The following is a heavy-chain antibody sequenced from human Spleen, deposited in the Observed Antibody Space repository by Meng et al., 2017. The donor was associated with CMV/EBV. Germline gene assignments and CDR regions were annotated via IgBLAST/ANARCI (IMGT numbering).Heavy chain of an antibody. D-gene: IGHD6-13*01. CDR3: ARGRYSTFDY. CDR2: TYFRSRWSN. Sequence: CAISGDSVSSGSIAWNWIRQSPLRGLEWLGRTYFRSRWSNEYAVSVRSRITINLDTSTNQLSLQLNSVTLEDTGMYYCARGRYSTFDYWGQGTLVTVSS. V-gene: IGHV6-1*01. CDR1: GDSVSSGSIA. J-gene: IGHJ4*02.